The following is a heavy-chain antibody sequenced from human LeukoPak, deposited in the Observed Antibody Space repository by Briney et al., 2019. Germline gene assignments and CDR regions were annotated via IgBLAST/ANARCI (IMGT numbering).Heavy chain of an antibody. D-gene: IGHD6-13*01. CDR2: IYYSGST. CDR3: ARDSSRPI. Sequence: SETLSLTCTVSGVSISSYYWSWIRQPPGKGLEWIGYIYYSGSTNYNPSLKSRVTISVDTSKNQFSLKLSSVTAADTAVYYCARDSSRPIWGQGTMVTVSS. V-gene: IGHV4-59*01. J-gene: IGHJ3*02. CDR1: GVSISSYY.